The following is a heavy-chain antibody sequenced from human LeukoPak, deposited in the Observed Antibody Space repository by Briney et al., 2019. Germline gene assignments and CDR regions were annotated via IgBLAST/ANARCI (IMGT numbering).Heavy chain of an antibody. CDR3: AREGNSGSSHFDY. Sequence: GASVKVSCKASGYTFTSYFVHLVRQAPGQGLEWVGVISPGGDATTYAQKFQGRVTMTTDTSTRTVYMELRSLTSEDTAVYYCAREGNSGSSHFDYWGQGTLVTVFS. CDR1: GYTFTSYF. CDR2: ISPGGDAT. V-gene: IGHV1-46*01. J-gene: IGHJ4*02. D-gene: IGHD1-26*01.